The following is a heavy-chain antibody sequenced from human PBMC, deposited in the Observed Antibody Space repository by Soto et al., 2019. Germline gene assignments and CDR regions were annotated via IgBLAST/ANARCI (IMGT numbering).Heavy chain of an antibody. CDR2: INHSGST. J-gene: IGHJ5*02. CDR1: GGSFSGYY. Sequence: SETLSLTCAVYGGSFSGYYWSWIRQPPGKGLEWIGEINHSGSTNYNPSLKSRVTISVDTSKNQFSLKLSSVTAADTAVYYCARYRKYSSSFNWFDPWGQGTLVTVSS. V-gene: IGHV4-34*01. CDR3: ARYRKYSSSFNWFDP. D-gene: IGHD6-6*01.